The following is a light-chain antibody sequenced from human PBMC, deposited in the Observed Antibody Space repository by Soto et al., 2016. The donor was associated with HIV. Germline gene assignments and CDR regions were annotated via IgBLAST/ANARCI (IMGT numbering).Light chain of an antibody. CDR3: QAWDSSTVL. V-gene: IGLV3-1*01. CDR2: QDI. CDR1: KLGDKY. J-gene: IGLJ2*01. Sequence: SYELTQPPSVSVSPGQRASMTCSGDKLGDKYACWYQQKPGQSPVLVIYQDIKRPSGIPERFSGSNSGNTATLTISGTQAMDEADYYCQAWDSSTVLFGGGTKLTVL.